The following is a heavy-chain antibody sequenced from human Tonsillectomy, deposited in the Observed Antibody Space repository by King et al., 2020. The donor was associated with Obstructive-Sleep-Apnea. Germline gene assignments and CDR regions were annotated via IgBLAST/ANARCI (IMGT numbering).Heavy chain of an antibody. CDR1: GFTFSSYG. CDR2: MSYDGGNK. J-gene: IGHJ6*02. Sequence: VQLVESGGGVVQPGRSLRLSCAASGFTFSSYGMHWVRQAPGKGLEWVAVMSYDGGNKQYADSVKGRFTISRDNSKNTLYLQMNSLRAEDTAVYYCAKDFSAAATPLSYLYYGMDVWGLGTTVTVSS. CDR3: AKDFSAAATPLSYLYYGMDV. V-gene: IGHV3-30*18. D-gene: IGHD6-13*01.